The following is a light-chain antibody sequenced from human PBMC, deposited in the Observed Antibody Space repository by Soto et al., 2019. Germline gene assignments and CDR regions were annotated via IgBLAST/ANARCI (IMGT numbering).Light chain of an antibody. V-gene: IGKV1-6*01. CDR2: AAS. CDR3: LQDYNYLWT. J-gene: IGKJ1*01. CDR1: QGIRND. Sequence: AIQMTQSPSSLSASVGDRVTITCRASQGIRNDLGWYQQKPGKAPKLLIYAASSLQSGVTSRFSGSGSGTDFTPTTSSLQPDDFATYYCLQDYNYLWTFGQGTKVEIK.